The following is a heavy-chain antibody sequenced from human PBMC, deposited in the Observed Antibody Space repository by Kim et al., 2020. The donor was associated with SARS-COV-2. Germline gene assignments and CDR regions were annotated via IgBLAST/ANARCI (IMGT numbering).Heavy chain of an antibody. CDR2: ISSSSSYI. J-gene: IGHJ1*01. D-gene: IGHD4-17*01. CDR1: GFTFSSYS. CDR3: ASGDDYGDTTGGC. Sequence: GGSLRLSCAASGFTFSSYSMNWVRQAPGKGLEWVSSISSSSSYIYYADSVKGRFTISRDNAKNSLYLQMNSLRAEDTAVYYCASGDDYGDTTGGCWGQGTLVTVSS. V-gene: IGHV3-21*01.